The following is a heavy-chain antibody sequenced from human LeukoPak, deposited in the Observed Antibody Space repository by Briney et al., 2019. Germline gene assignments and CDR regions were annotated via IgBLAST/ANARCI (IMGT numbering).Heavy chain of an antibody. CDR3: AREVTTPLDYYYYYMDV. J-gene: IGHJ6*03. CDR2: IYTSGST. V-gene: IGHV4-61*02. CDR1: GGSISSGSYY. D-gene: IGHD4-11*01. Sequence: SQTLSLTCTVSGGSISSGSYYWSWIQQPAGKGLEWIGRIYTSGSTNYNPSLKSRVTISVDTSKNQLSLKLSSVTAADTAVYYCAREVTTPLDYYYYYMDVWGKGTTVTVSS.